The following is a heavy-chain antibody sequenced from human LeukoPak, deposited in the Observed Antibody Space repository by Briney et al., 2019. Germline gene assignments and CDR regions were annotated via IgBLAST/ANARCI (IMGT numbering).Heavy chain of an antibody. J-gene: IGHJ6*02. CDR3: VRSGYCNPFNYYYGMDV. CDR2: IYYSGST. Sequence: SETLSLTCTVSGGSISSYYWSWIRQPPGKGLEWIGYIYYSGSTNYNPSLKSRVTISVDTSKNQFSLKLSSVTAADTAVYYCVRSGYCNPFNYYYGMDVWGQGTTVTVSS. V-gene: IGHV4-59*01. CDR1: GGSISSYY. D-gene: IGHD3-3*01.